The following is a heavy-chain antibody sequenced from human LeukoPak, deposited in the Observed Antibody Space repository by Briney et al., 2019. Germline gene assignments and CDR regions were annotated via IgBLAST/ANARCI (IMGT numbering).Heavy chain of an antibody. CDR3: ATQWSVTNTRRFAI. V-gene: IGHV4-38-2*02. J-gene: IGHJ3*02. Sequence: SETLSLTCTVSGDFLSSSFFWVWLRQTPGNGLQWIGSLYSTGTTYSNPSLAGRVTMSIDSSKNQLSLKLRSVTAADTAVYYCATQWSVTNTRRFAIWGQGSRVTVSS. D-gene: IGHD4-17*01. CDR1: GDFLSSSFF. CDR2: LYSTGTT.